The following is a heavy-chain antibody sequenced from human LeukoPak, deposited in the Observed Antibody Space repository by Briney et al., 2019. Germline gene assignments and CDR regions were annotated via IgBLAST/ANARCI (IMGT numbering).Heavy chain of an antibody. J-gene: IGHJ5*02. V-gene: IGHV4-4*07. CDR1: GASITSQF. CDR3: MSALGT. CDR2: FSASGAI. D-gene: IGHD1-26*01. Sequence: SETLSLTCTVSGASITSQFWNWIRQPAGEGLEFVGLFSASGAINFNPSLKSRVTMSIDTSKNQFSLKLASMTAADTAVYYCMSALGTWGQGTLVTVSS.